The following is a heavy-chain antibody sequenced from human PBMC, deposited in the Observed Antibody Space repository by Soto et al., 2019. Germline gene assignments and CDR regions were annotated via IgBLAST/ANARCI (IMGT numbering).Heavy chain of an antibody. CDR3: ARLEYSSGWYRFGY. V-gene: IGHV4-59*01. Sequence: QVQLHESGPGLVKPSETLSLTCTVSGGSISSYYWSWIRQPPGKGLEWIGYIYYSGSTNYNPSLKSRVTISVDTSKNQFSLKLSSVTAADTAVYYCARLEYSSGWYRFGYWGQGTLVTVSS. D-gene: IGHD6-19*01. CDR2: IYYSGST. J-gene: IGHJ4*02. CDR1: GGSISSYY.